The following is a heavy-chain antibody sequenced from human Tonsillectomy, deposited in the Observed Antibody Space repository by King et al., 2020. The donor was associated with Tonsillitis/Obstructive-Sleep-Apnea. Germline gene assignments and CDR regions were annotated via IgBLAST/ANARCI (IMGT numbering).Heavy chain of an antibody. V-gene: IGHV1-8*01. CDR3: ARAGGYCSSSSCYSSAFDI. CDR2: MNPNSGNT. Sequence: VQLVESGAEVKKPGASVKVSCKASGYTFTSYDINWVRQATGQGLEWMGWMNPNSGNTGYAQKFQGRVAMTRNTSISTAYMELSSLGSEDTAVYYCARAGGYCSSSSCYSSAFDIWGPGTMVTVSS. D-gene: IGHD2-2*01. CDR1: GYTFTSYD. J-gene: IGHJ3*02.